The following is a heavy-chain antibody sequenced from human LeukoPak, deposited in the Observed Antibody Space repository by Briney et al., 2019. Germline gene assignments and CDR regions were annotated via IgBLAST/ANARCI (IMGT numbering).Heavy chain of an antibody. CDR1: GFTFSDYY. Sequence: PGGSLRLSCAASGFTFSDYYMSWIRQAPGKGLEWVSYISSSGSTIYYADSVKGRFTISRDNAKNSLYLQMNSLRAEDTAVYYCARWALYSSSRAFDYWGQGTLVTVSS. V-gene: IGHV3-11*01. J-gene: IGHJ4*02. CDR3: ARWALYSSSRAFDY. CDR2: ISSSGSTI. D-gene: IGHD6-6*01.